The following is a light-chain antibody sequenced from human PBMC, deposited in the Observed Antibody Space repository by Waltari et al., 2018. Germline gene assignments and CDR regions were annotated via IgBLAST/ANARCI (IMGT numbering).Light chain of an antibody. V-gene: IGKV1-39*01. CDR2: VAS. CDR1: QSISSS. Sequence: IQMTQSPSSLSASVGDRVTITCRASQSISSSLNWYQQIPGKAPKLLIYVASNLQSGVPSRFSGSGSGTDFSLTISSLQPEDFATYYCQQLNSDPWMFGQGTKVEIK. J-gene: IGKJ1*01. CDR3: QQLNSDPWM.